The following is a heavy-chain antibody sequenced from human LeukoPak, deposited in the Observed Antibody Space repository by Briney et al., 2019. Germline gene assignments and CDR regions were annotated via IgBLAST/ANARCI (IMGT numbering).Heavy chain of an antibody. CDR1: GGSISRYS. CDR3: ARAGGVLGYFDY. D-gene: IGHD3-10*01. Sequence: SETLSLTCIVSGGSISRYSWNWIRQSPGKGLEWIGRMSGSGGTTYNPSLKSRVTILVDMSNNQFSLRLNSVTAADTAVYYCARAGGVLGYFDYWGRGALVTVSS. V-gene: IGHV4-59*08. CDR2: MSGSGGT. J-gene: IGHJ4*02.